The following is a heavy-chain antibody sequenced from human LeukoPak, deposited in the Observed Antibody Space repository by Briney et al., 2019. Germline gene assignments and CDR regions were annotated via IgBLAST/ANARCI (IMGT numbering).Heavy chain of an antibody. CDR2: YYSGRT. CDR3: ARESYYYDSSGRRHYYFDY. J-gene: IGHJ4*02. Sequence: YYSGRTYYNPSLKSRVSISVDTSNNQFPLRLTSVTAADTAVYYCARESYYYDSSGRRHYYFDYWGQGTLVTVSS. V-gene: IGHV4-39*06. D-gene: IGHD3-22*01.